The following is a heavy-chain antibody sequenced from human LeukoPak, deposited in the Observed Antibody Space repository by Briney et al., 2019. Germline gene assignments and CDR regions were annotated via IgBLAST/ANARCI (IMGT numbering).Heavy chain of an antibody. CDR3: AYYDFWSGYSGD. Sequence: SETLSLTCAVYGESFSGYYWSWIRQPPGKGREWIGEINHSGSTNYNPSLKSRVTISVDTSKNQFSLKLSSVTAADTALYYCAYYDFWSGYSGDWGQGTLVTVSS. J-gene: IGHJ4*02. V-gene: IGHV4-34*01. CDR1: GESFSGYY. CDR2: INHSGST. D-gene: IGHD3-3*01.